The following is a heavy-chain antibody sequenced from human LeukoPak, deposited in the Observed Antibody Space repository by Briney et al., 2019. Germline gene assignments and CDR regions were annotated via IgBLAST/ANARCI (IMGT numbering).Heavy chain of an antibody. D-gene: IGHD3-22*01. CDR3: ARGNHYDSSGPIGY. CDR1: GYTFTSYG. CDR2: ISAYNGNT. J-gene: IGHJ4*02. V-gene: IGHV1-18*01. Sequence: ASVKVSCKASGYTFTSYGISWVRQAPGQGLEWMGWISAYNGNTNYAQKLQGRVTVTTDTSTSTAYMELRSLRSDDTAVYYCARGNHYDSSGPIGYWGQGTLVTVSS.